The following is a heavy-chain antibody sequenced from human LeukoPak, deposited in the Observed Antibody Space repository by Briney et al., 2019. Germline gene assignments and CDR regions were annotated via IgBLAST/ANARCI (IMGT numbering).Heavy chain of an antibody. V-gene: IGHV3-48*03. Sequence: PGGSLRLSCAASGFTFSSYEMNWVRQAPGKGLEWVSYISSTGGIIYYADSVKGRFTISRDNAKRSLFLQMNSLRAEDTAVYYCARAPYDSRDCSFDYWGQGTLVTVSS. CDR2: ISSTGGII. J-gene: IGHJ4*02. CDR3: ARAPYDSRDCSFDY. CDR1: GFTFSSYE. D-gene: IGHD3-22*01.